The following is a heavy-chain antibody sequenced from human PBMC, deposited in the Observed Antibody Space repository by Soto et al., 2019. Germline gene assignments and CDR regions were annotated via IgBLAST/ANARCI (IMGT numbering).Heavy chain of an antibody. J-gene: IGHJ4*02. CDR3: ARRTIVGGIKSFYCDY. CDR1: GGSISSSTHY. V-gene: IGHV4-39*01. D-gene: IGHD1-26*01. Sequence: QLHLQESGPGLVKPSETLSLTCTVSGGSISSSTHYWGWIRQPPGKGLEWIGSIYYSGSTHYNPSIQSRVSISVDSSKNQFSLKVSSVTAADTAVSYCARRTIVGGIKSFYCDYWGQGTPVTVAS. CDR2: IYYSGST.